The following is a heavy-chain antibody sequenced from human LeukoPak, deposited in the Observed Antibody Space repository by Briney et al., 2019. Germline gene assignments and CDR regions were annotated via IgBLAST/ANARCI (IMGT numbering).Heavy chain of an antibody. V-gene: IGHV1-2*04. CDR2: INPNSGGT. J-gene: IGHJ6*02. CDR3: ARGSSSTQRDYYYYGMDV. D-gene: IGHD2-2*01. CDR1: GYTFTGYY. Sequence: ASVKVSCKASGYTFTGYYMHWVRQAPGQGLEWMGWINPNSGGTNYAQKFQGWVTMTRDTSISTAYMELSRLRSDDTAVYYCARGSSSTQRDYYYYGMDVWGQGTTVTVSS.